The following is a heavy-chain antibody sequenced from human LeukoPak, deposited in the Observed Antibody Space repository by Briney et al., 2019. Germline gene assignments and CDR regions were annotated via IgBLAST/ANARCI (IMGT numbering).Heavy chain of an antibody. CDR1: GFTLSSFE. CDR3: VRGGSSGYNYNAFDM. Sequence: GGSLRLSCAASGFTLSSFEMNWVRQAPGKGLEWASYISISDSTISYADSVRGRFTISRDNARNSLYLQMNRLRAEDTAVYYCVRGGSSGYNYNAFDMWGQGTMVTVSS. V-gene: IGHV3-48*03. J-gene: IGHJ3*02. CDR2: ISISDSTI. D-gene: IGHD3-22*01.